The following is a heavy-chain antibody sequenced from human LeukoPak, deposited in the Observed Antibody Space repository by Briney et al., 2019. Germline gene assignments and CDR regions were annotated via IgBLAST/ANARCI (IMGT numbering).Heavy chain of an antibody. CDR2: INSDGSST. Sequence: PGGSLRLSCAASGFTFSSYWMHWVRHAPGKGLVWVSRINSDGSSTSYADSVKGRFTISRDSAKNTLYLQMNSLRAEDTAVYYCARGAGRYYYDSSGFDYWGQGTLVTVSS. D-gene: IGHD3-22*01. V-gene: IGHV3-74*01. J-gene: IGHJ4*02. CDR1: GFTFSSYW. CDR3: ARGAGRYYYDSSGFDY.